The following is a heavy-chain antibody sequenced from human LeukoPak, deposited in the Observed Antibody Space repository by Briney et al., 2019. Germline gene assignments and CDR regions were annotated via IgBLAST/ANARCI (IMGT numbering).Heavy chain of an antibody. CDR1: GFTFSSYS. J-gene: IGHJ4*02. CDR3: ARLFCSSTSCRGPIDY. Sequence: GGSLRLSCAASGFTFSSYSMNWVRHAPGKGLEWVSSISSSSSYIYYADSVKGRFTISRDNAKNSLYLQMNSLRAEDTAVYYCARLFCSSTSCRGPIDYWGQGTLVTVSS. D-gene: IGHD2-2*01. V-gene: IGHV3-21*01. CDR2: ISSSSSYI.